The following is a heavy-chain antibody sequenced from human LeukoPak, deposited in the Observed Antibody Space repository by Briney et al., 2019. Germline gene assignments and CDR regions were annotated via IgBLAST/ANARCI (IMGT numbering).Heavy chain of an antibody. J-gene: IGHJ4*02. Sequence: GGSLRLSCAASGFTFSSYGIHWVRQAPGKGLEWVAVIWYDGSNKYYADSVKGRFTISRDNAKNSLYLQVASLRGDDTATYYCAREGNDYYYDQWGQGTLVTVSP. CDR2: IWYDGSNK. V-gene: IGHV3-33*01. D-gene: IGHD3-16*01. CDR1: GFTFSSYG. CDR3: AREGNDYYYDQ.